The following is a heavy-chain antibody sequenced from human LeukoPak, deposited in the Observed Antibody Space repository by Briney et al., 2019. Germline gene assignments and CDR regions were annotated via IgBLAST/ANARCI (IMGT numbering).Heavy chain of an antibody. D-gene: IGHD3-16*02. CDR1: GFAFSSYW. J-gene: IGHJ4*02. V-gene: IGHV3-74*01. Sequence: GGSLRLSCAASGFAFSSYWMHWVRQVPGKGLVWVSRINSDGSSTNYADFVKGRFTISRDNAKNTLYLQMNSLRAEGTAVYYCARDRPRWIDYWGQGTLVTVSS. CDR2: INSDGSST. CDR3: ARDRPRWIDY.